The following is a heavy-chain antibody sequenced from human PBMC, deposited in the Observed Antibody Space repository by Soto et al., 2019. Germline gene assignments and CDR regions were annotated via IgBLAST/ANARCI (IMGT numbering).Heavy chain of an antibody. J-gene: IGHJ4*02. CDR3: ARDGDHYAPYYFDY. CDR1: GFTFSSYS. CDR2: ISSSSSTI. D-gene: IGHD4-17*01. V-gene: IGHV3-48*02. Sequence: LRLSCAASGFTFSSYSMNWVRQAPGKGLEWVSYISSSSSTIYYADSVKGRFTISRDNAKNSLYLQMNSLRDEDTAVYYCARDGDHYAPYYFDYWGQGTLVTVSS.